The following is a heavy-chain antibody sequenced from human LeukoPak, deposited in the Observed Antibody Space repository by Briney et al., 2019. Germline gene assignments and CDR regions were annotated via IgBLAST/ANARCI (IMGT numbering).Heavy chain of an antibody. CDR1: GGSISSGGYY. Sequence: SQTLSLTCTVSGGSISSGGYYWSWIRQHPGKGLEWIGYIYYSGSTYYNPSLKSRVTISVDTSKSQFSLKLSSVTAADTAVYYCARGITTLYYYYGMDVWGQGTTVTVSS. V-gene: IGHV4-31*03. J-gene: IGHJ6*02. D-gene: IGHD3-3*01. CDR3: ARGITTLYYYYGMDV. CDR2: IYYSGST.